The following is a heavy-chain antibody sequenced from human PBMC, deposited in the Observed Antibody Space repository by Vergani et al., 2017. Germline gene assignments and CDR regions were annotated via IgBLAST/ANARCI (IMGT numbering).Heavy chain of an antibody. D-gene: IGHD4-17*01. V-gene: IGHV3-48*01. J-gene: IGHJ6*02. CDR2: ISSSSSTI. CDR1: GFTFSSYS. Sequence: EVQLVESGGGLVQPGGSLRLSCAASGFTFSSYSMNWVRQAPGKGLEWVSYISSSSSTIYYADSVKGRFTISRDNAKNSLYLQMNSLRAEDTAVYYCARAPPPDYGDYGLYYYGMDVWGQGTTVTVSS. CDR3: ARAPPPDYGDYGLYYYGMDV.